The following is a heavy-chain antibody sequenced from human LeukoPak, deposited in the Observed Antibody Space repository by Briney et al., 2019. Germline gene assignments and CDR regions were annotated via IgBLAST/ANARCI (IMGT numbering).Heavy chain of an antibody. CDR2: IWYDGSNK. CDR3: ARDRITMIVENAFDI. CDR1: GFTFSSYG. D-gene: IGHD3-22*01. V-gene: IGHV3-33*01. J-gene: IGHJ3*02. Sequence: PGGSLRLSCAASGFTFSSYGMHWVRQAPGKGLEWVAVIWYDGSNKYYADSVKGRFTISRDNSKNTLYLQMNSLRAEDTAVYFCARDRITMIVENAFDIWGQGTMVIVSS.